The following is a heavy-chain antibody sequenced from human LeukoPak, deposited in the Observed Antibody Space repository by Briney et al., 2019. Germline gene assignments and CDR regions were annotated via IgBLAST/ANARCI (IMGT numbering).Heavy chain of an antibody. CDR1: GFTFSSYG. CDR2: IWYDGSHK. Sequence: GGSLRLSCAASGFTFSSYGMHWVRQAPGKGLEWVAVIWYDGSHKYYADSVKGRFTISRDNSKNTLHLQMNSLRAEDTAVYYCARDLLLRFGELSGDSDYWGQGTLVTVSS. D-gene: IGHD3-10*01. J-gene: IGHJ4*02. V-gene: IGHV3-33*08. CDR3: ARDLLLRFGELSGDSDY.